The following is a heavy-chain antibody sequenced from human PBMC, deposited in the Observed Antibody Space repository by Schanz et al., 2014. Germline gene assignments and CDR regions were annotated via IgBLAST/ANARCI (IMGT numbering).Heavy chain of an antibody. V-gene: IGHV3-33*06. Sequence: VQLVESGGGLVQPGGSLRLSCAASGFTFTTNAMSWVRQPPGKGLEWVGVIWYDGSKTYYADSVRGRFTISRENSKNTLHLQMNSLRAEDTAVYHCAKDLPAVAVAPLMTGLYDSWGQGTLVTVSS. J-gene: IGHJ4*02. CDR1: GFTFTTNA. CDR3: AKDLPAVAVAPLMTGLYDS. CDR2: IWYDGSKT. D-gene: IGHD6-19*01.